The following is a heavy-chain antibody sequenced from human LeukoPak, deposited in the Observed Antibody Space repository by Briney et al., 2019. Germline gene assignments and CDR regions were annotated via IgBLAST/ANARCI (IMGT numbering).Heavy chain of an antibody. J-gene: IGHJ4*02. CDR3: AKAPTNAYYYDSSGYSN. CDR1: GFTFDTYA. Sequence: PGGSLRLSCAASGFTFDTYAMHWVRQAPGKGLEWVAVISYDGSNKYYADSVKGRFTISRDNSKNTLYLQMNSLRAEDTAVYYCAKAPTNAYYYDSSGYSNWGQGTLVTVSS. CDR2: ISYDGSNK. D-gene: IGHD3-22*01. V-gene: IGHV3-30*18.